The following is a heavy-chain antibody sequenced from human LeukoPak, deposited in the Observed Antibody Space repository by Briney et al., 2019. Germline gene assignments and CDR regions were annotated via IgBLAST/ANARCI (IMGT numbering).Heavy chain of an antibody. D-gene: IGHD2-21*02. CDR2: IGSSGATI. CDR1: GFTFSSYE. V-gene: IGHV3-48*03. Sequence: GGSLRLSCAASGFTFSSYEMNWVRQAPGKGLEWVSFIGSSGATIYYADSVKGRFTISRDNAKNSLYLQMNSLRAEDTAVYYCARLSDAPDYWGQGTLVTVSS. J-gene: IGHJ4*02. CDR3: ARLSDAPDY.